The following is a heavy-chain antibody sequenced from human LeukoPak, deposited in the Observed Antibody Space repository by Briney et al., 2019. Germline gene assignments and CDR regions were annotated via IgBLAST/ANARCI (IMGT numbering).Heavy chain of an antibody. CDR1: GGTFSSYA. J-gene: IGHJ5*02. Sequence: EASVKVSCKASGGTFSSYAISWVRQAPGQGLEWMGRIIPILGIANYAQKFQGRVTITADKSTSTAYMELSSLRSEDTAVYYCAGGGNGNWFDPWGQGILVTVSS. D-gene: IGHD1-1*01. CDR2: IIPILGIA. CDR3: AGGGNGNWFDP. V-gene: IGHV1-69*04.